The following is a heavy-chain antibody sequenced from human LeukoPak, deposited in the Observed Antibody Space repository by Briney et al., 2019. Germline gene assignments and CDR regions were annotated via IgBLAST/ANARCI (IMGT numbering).Heavy chain of an antibody. CDR1: GFTFNTYW. CDR2: IFGAGKNTT. V-gene: IGHV3-23*03. D-gene: IGHD3-10*01. Sequence: GGSLRLSCAASGFTFNTYWMNWVRQAPGKGLEWVSIIFGAGKNTTYYADSVKGRFTVSRDNSKNTLYLQMTNLRPEDTAKYYCAKRNTMIRGGPSFDYWGQGILVAVSS. CDR3: AKRNTMIRGGPSFDY. J-gene: IGHJ4*02.